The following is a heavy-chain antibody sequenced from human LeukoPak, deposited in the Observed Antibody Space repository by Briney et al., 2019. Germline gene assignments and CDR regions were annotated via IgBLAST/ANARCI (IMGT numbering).Heavy chain of an antibody. Sequence: SETLSLTCAVYGGSFSGYYWSWIRQPPGKGLEWIGEINHSGSTNYNPSLKSRVTISVDTSKNQFSLKLSSVTAADTAVYYCAGGWFGAYYFDYWGQGTLVTVSS. CDR2: INHSGST. CDR1: GGSFSGYY. CDR3: AGGWFGAYYFDY. D-gene: IGHD3-10*01. V-gene: IGHV4-34*01. J-gene: IGHJ4*02.